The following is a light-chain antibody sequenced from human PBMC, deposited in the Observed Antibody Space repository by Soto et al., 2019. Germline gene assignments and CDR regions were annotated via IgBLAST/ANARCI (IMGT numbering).Light chain of an antibody. Sequence: DIPMTQSPSSVSASVGDSVTITCRASQAISTYLAWYQQEPGKPPSLLIYAATTLQSGVPSRFSGSVSGADFPLTTTRLQPEDFATYYCQQANTLPRTFGQGTKLENK. V-gene: IGKV1-12*01. J-gene: IGKJ2*02. CDR2: AAT. CDR1: QAISTY. CDR3: QQANTLPRT.